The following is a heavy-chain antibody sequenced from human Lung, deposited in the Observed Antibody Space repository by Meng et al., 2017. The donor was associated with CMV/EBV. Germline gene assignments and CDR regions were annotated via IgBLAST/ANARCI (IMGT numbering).Heavy chain of an antibody. Sequence: SVXVSXXASGYTFTTYGISWVRQAPGEGLEWVGWITAHNGYTNYAQNFQDRVTMTTDTSTSTVYMELRSLRSDDTAVYYCASLFSPAGGGPFYYNHYGMNVWGQGTTVTVSS. D-gene: IGHD1-26*01. V-gene: IGHV1-18*01. J-gene: IGHJ6*02. CDR3: ASLFSPAGGGPFYYNHYGMNV. CDR1: GYTFTTYG. CDR2: ITAHNGYT.